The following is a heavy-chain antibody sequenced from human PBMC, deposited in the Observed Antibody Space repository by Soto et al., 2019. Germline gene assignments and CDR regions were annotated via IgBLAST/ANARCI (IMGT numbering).Heavy chain of an antibody. CDR3: ARVGGSFYGSWDS. CDR2: MAYDGNRE. CDR1: GFTFSMYV. Sequence: ESGGGVVQPGRSLRLSCAASGFTFSMYVMHWVRQAPGKGLEWVAVMAYDGNREYYGDSVKGRFFVSRDNSKNTLYLQMNSLRPQDTAVYYCARVGGSFYGSWDSWGQGALVTVSS. D-gene: IGHD1-26*01. V-gene: IGHV3-30-3*01. J-gene: IGHJ4*02.